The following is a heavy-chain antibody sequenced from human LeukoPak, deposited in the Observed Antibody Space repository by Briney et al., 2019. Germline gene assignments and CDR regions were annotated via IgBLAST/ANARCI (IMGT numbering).Heavy chain of an antibody. D-gene: IGHD3-9*01. CDR3: ASNPVYYILTGYAHYYYYYCMDV. Sequence: GDSVKVSCKASGYTSTSYGISWVRQAPGHGLEWMGWICAYKGNTNYAQKLQGRVTMTTDTSTSTAYMELRSLRSDDTAVYYCASNPVYYILTGYAHYYYYYCMDVWGKGTTVTVSS. CDR1: GYTSTSYG. J-gene: IGHJ6*04. CDR2: ICAYKGNT. V-gene: IGHV1-18*04.